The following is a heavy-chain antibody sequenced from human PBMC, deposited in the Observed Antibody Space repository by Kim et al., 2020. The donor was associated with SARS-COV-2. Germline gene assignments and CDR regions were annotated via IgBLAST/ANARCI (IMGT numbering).Heavy chain of an antibody. J-gene: IGHJ4*02. V-gene: IGHV4-34*01. D-gene: IGHD2-2*01. CDR1: GGSFSGYY. Sequence: SETLSLTCAVYGGSFSGYYWSWIRQPPGKGLEWIGEINHSGSTNYNPSLKSRVTISVDTSKNQFSLELSSVTAADTAVYYCARGSVTADCSSTSCDRGEDYWGQGTLVTVSS. CDR2: INHSGST. CDR3: ARGSVTADCSSTSCDRGEDY.